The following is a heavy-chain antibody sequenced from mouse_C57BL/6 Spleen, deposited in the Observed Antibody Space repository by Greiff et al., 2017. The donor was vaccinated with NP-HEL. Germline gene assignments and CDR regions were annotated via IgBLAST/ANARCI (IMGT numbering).Heavy chain of an antibody. D-gene: IGHD1-1*01. CDR2: ISYDGSN. V-gene: IGHV3-6*01. J-gene: IGHJ3*01. Sequence: ESGPGLVKPSQSLSLTCSVTGYSITSGYYWNWIRQFPGNKLEWMGYISYDGSNNYNPSLKNRISITRDTSKNQFFLKLNSVTTEDTATYYCARAYGSHYGFAYWGQGTLVTVSA. CDR1: GYSITSGYY. CDR3: ARAYGSHYGFAY.